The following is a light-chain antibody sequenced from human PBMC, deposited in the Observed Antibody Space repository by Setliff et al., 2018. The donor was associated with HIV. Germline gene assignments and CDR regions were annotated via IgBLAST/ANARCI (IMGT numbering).Light chain of an antibody. Sequence: SYELAQPPSVSVAPGETARITCGGNNIGSKSVHWYQQKPGQAPVVVIYYDSDRPSGIPERFSGSNSGNTATLTISRVEAGDEADYYCQVWDSSSDHPYVFGTGTKVTVL. CDR1: NIGSKS. CDR3: QVWDSSSDHPYV. CDR2: YDS. J-gene: IGLJ1*01. V-gene: IGLV3-21*01.